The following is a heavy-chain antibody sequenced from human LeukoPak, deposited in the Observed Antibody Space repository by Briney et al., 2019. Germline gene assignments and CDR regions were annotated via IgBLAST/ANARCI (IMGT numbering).Heavy chain of an antibody. CDR1: GGSFSGYY. J-gene: IGHJ4*02. D-gene: IGHD3-22*01. CDR3: VTYYYGSSAPKRNY. Sequence: SETLSLTCAVYGGSFSGYYWSWIRQPPGKGLEWIGETNHSGSTNYNPSLKSRVTISVDTSKNQFSLKLSSVTAADTAVYYCVTYYYGSSAPKRNYWGQGILVTVSS. V-gene: IGHV4-34*01. CDR2: TNHSGST.